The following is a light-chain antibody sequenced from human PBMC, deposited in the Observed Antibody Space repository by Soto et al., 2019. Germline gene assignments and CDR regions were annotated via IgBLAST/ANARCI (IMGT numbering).Light chain of an antibody. Sequence: SQMPQSPSTLSASVGDRVTITCRASQSITTWLAWYQQKPGKAPKLLIYDASSLESGVPSRFSGSGSGTEFTLTISSLQPDDFATYYCHQYNSFWTFGQGTKLDI. CDR3: HQYNSFWT. V-gene: IGKV1-5*01. CDR1: QSITTW. CDR2: DAS. J-gene: IGKJ1*01.